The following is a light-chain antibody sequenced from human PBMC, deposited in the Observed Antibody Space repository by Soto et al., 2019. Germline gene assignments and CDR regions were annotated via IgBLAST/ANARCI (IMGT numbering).Light chain of an antibody. CDR3: SSFTTSRLYV. V-gene: IGLV2-14*01. Sequence: QSVLXQPTSVFGSPGQLIAIPCTGNGNDIGAYDYVSWYQQHPGKAPRLLIHGVRNRPPGISSRFSGFKSGLTAYLTISGLQAEDEADYYCSSFTTSRLYVFGPGTKVTV. CDR2: GVR. J-gene: IGLJ1*01. CDR1: GNDIGAYDY.